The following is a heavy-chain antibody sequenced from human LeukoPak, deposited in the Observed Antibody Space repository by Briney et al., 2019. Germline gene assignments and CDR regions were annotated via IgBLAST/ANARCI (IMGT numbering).Heavy chain of an antibody. V-gene: IGHV4-34*01. Sequence: PSETLSLTCAVYGGSFSGYYWSWIRQPPGKGLEWIGEINHSGSTNYNPSLKSRVTISVDTSKKQFSLKLNSVTAADTAVYYCAIDYMTGTGNAGGYWGQGTLVTVSS. D-gene: IGHD3/OR15-3a*01. CDR3: AIDYMTGTGNAGGY. CDR1: GGSFSGYY. CDR2: INHSGST. J-gene: IGHJ4*02.